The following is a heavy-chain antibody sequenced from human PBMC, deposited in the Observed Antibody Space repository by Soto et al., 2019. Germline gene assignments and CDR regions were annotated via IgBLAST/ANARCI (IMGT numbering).Heavy chain of an antibody. V-gene: IGHV3-23*01. D-gene: IGHD6-19*01. CDR2: ISGSGGST. Sequence: VQLLESGGGLVQPGGSLRLSCAASGFTFSSYAMSWVRQAPGKGLEWVSAISGSGGSTYYADSVKGRFTISRDNSKNTLYLQMNSLRAEDTAVYYCAKDLMGGSSGWYHWFDPWGQGTLVTVSS. CDR1: GFTFSSYA. CDR3: AKDLMGGSSGWYHWFDP. J-gene: IGHJ5*02.